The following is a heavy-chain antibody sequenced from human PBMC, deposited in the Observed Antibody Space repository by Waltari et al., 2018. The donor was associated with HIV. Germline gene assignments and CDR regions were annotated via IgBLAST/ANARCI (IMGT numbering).Heavy chain of an antibody. D-gene: IGHD1-26*01. CDR2: INQDASKK. CDR1: TFGFSRFW. Sequence: LVQSGGGGVRQGGSLSLSCEGATFGFSRFWMGGVRQASGKGLGWVANINQDASKKNYAYSVKGRFSVSRDNGKYSVFLEMNRLRVQDTGVYFCARGDQWGLFMDSYYGLDVWGRGTTVIVSS. V-gene: IGHV3-7*01. CDR3: ARGDQWGLFMDSYYGLDV. J-gene: IGHJ6*02.